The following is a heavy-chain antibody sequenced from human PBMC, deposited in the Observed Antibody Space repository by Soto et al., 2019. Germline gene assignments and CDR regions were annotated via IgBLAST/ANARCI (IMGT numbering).Heavy chain of an antibody. CDR3: AREGLRYFDWLPTPPIVY. CDR2: ISSSSSYI. Sequence: EVQLVESGGGLVKPGGSLSLSCAASGFTFSSYSMNWVRQAPGKGLEWVSSISSSSSYIYYADSVKGRFTISRDNAKNSLYLQMNSLRAEDTAVYYCAREGLRYFDWLPTPPIVYWGQGTLVTVSS. V-gene: IGHV3-21*01. J-gene: IGHJ4*02. D-gene: IGHD3-9*01. CDR1: GFTFSSYS.